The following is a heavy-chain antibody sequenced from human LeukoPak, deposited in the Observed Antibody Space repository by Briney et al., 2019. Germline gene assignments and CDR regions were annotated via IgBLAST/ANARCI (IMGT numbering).Heavy chain of an antibody. J-gene: IGHJ3*02. D-gene: IGHD3-9*01. CDR2: ISYDGSNK. Sequence: GGSLRLSCAASGFTFSSYAMHWFRQAPGKGLEWVAAISYDGSNKYYADSVKGRFTFSRDNSKNTLYLQMDSLRADDTAMYYCARTTLLYSDWSPDAFDIWGQGTMVTVSS. CDR3: ARTTLLYSDWSPDAFDI. CDR1: GFTFSSYA. V-gene: IGHV3-30*04.